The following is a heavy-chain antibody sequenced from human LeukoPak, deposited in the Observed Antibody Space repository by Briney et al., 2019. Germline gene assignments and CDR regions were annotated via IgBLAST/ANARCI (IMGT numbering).Heavy chain of an antibody. CDR1: GGSFSGYY. CDR3: ARGLFAGNWFDP. V-gene: IGHV4-34*01. CDR2: IDDSGST. Sequence: SETLSLTCTVYGGSFSGYYWSWIRQPPGKGLEWIGEIDDSGSTNYNPSLKSRVTISVDTSRNQFSLKVGSVTAADTAVYFCARGLFAGNWFDPWGQGTLVTVSS. J-gene: IGHJ5*02. D-gene: IGHD3-10*02.